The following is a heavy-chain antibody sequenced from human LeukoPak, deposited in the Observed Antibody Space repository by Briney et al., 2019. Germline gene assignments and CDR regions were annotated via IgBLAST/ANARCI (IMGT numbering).Heavy chain of an antibody. D-gene: IGHD3-10*01. V-gene: IGHV3-23*01. Sequence: PGGSLRLSCAASGFTCSSYAMSWVRQAPGKGLEWVSGISGSGGSTFYADSVKGRFTISRDNSKNTLYLQMNSLRAEDTAVYYCASGGSGSALYYWGQGTLVTVSS. CDR1: GFTCSSYA. CDR3: ASGGSGSALYY. CDR2: ISGSGGST. J-gene: IGHJ4*02.